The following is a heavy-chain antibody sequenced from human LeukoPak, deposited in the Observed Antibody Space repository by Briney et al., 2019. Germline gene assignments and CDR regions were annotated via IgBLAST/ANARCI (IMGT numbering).Heavy chain of an antibody. D-gene: IGHD7-27*01. CDR3: ARGRISDWGFEGTLFDA. CDR2: ITHSGGT. J-gene: IGHJ4*02. V-gene: IGHV4-59*01. CDR1: GGSLNSYY. Sequence: KPSETLSLTCTVSGGSLNSYYWSRIRQPPGKGLEWIGFITHSGGTDFDSSLGGRVTISVDTSKYQFSLRLTSMTAADTAVYFCARGRISDWGFEGTLFDAWGQGVLVTVSS.